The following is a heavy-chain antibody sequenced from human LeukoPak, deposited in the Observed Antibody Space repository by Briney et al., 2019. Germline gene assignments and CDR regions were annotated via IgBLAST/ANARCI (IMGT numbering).Heavy chain of an antibody. V-gene: IGHV1-18*01. J-gene: IGHJ4*02. Sequence: ASVKVSCKASGYTFTSYGISWVRQAPGQGLEWMGWISAYNGNTNYAQKFQGRVTITTDESTSTAYMELSSLRSEDTAVYYCARDKSGSYSFDYWGQGTLVTVSS. D-gene: IGHD1-26*01. CDR1: GYTFTSYG. CDR3: ARDKSGSYSFDY. CDR2: ISAYNGNT.